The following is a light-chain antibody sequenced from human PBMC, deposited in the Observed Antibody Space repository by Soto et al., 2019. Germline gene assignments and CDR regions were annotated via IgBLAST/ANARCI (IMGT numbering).Light chain of an antibody. CDR3: QQADSFPLT. V-gene: IGKV1D-12*01. CDR1: QDISTL. CDR2: GAS. Sequence: DIQMTQSPSSVSASIGDTVTITCRASQDISTLLAWYQQKPGKAPKLLIYGASTLESGVPSRFSGRGSGTDFTLTISSLQPEDFANDFCQQADSFPLTFGGGTKVEIK. J-gene: IGKJ4*01.